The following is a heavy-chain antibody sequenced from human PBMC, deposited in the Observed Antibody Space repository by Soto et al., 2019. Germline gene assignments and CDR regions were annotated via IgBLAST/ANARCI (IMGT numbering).Heavy chain of an antibody. J-gene: IGHJ4*02. Sequence: QVQMQESGPGLVNPSETLSLTCSVSGSAMEGHYWTWVRQSPGEGLEWIGYVHSSGSSTYNHSTNYNPSLKSRVSMSIDRSENHFSLGLRFVTAADTAIEYCTRGEGDAAWFVHFAHWGLGTLVTVSS. V-gene: IGHV4-59*11. CDR2: VHSSGSSTYNHST. CDR3: TRGEGDAAWFVHFAH. CDR1: GSAMEGHY. D-gene: IGHD2-21*02.